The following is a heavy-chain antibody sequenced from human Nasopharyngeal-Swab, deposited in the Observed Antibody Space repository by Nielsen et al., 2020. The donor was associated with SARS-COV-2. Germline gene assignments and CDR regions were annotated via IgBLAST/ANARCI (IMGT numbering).Heavy chain of an antibody. J-gene: IGHJ4*02. V-gene: IGHV3-33*01. Sequence: GESLKISCAASGFTFSSYGMHWDRQAPGKGLEWVAVIWYDGSNKYYADSVKGRFTISRDNSKNTLYLQMNSLRAEDTAVYYCAREGIVGATTGVDYWGQGTLVTVSS. CDR2: IWYDGSNK. CDR1: GFTFSSYG. D-gene: IGHD1-26*01. CDR3: AREGIVGATTGVDY.